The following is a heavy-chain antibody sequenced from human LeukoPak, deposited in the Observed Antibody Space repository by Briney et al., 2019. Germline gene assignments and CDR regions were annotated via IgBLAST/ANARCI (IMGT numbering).Heavy chain of an antibody. CDR3: AREPHSMKYYYGSGSLAGILDV. CDR2: IYYSGST. J-gene: IGHJ6*04. D-gene: IGHD3-10*01. Sequence: PSETLSLTCTVSGGSISSYYWSWIRQPPGKGLEWIGYIYYSGSTNYNPSLKSRVTFSLDTSKNHFSLKLRSLTAADTAMYYCAREPHSMKYYYGSGSLAGILDVWGKGTTVTVSS. CDR1: GGSISSYY. V-gene: IGHV4-59*01.